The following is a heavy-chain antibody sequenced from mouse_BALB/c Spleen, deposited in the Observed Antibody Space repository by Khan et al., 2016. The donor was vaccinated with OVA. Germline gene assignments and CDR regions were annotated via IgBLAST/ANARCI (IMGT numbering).Heavy chain of an antibody. CDR3: SKMGRK. CDR2: IDPPNGNT. Sequence: EVHLVEPGAELLKSGATVKLSCPASGPNFQDTYMHWLTHWPEQGLEWIGRIDPPNGNTKYDPQFQGKATIPAATSSNTANMQDSGVKSEETDDHYCSKMGRKWGQGTTVTVSA. CDR1: GPNFQDTY. V-gene: IGHV14-3*02. D-gene: IGHD6-1*01. J-gene: IGHJ2*01.